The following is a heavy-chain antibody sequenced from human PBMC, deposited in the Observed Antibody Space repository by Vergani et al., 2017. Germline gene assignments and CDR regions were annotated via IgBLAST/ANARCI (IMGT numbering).Heavy chain of an antibody. D-gene: IGHD2-15*01. Sequence: QVQLVQSGAAVKKPGASAKVSCTASGYIFKNYYMHWLRLAPGQGFQWMGVVNCVTGAAPSPQKFEGRITLTRDTSTATFYMDLSSLKYEDTAIFYCARSIGYCTSGSCRPYYFDLWGQGTLVTVSS. CDR3: ARSIGYCTSGSCRPYYFDL. V-gene: IGHV1-46*02. J-gene: IGHJ4*02. CDR2: VNCVTGAA. CDR1: GYIFKNYY.